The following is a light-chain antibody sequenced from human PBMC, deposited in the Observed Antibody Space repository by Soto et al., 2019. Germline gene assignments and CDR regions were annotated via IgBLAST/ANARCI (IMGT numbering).Light chain of an antibody. V-gene: IGLV2-14*01. CDR1: NSDVGGYNY. CDR2: EVT. Sequence: QSALTQPASVSGSPGQSITISCTGTNSDVGGYNYVSWYQQHPGKAPKLIIYEVTNRPSGVSNRFSGSKSGNTASLTISGLQAEDEADYYCGSYTCINTEFGGGTKVTVL. J-gene: IGLJ3*02. CDR3: GSYTCINTE.